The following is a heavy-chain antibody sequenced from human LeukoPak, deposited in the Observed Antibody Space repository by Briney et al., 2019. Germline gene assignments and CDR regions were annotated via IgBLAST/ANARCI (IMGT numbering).Heavy chain of an antibody. CDR2: INLNGQNT. CDR1: GFTFSTFG. J-gene: IGHJ5*02. CDR3: VIVPPDWSYARIDP. D-gene: IGHD1-7*01. Sequence: GGSLRLSCTASGFTFSTFGMTWVRHTTGKGLEWVSHINLNGQNTHYADSVRGRFTISRDNSRNTVFLQSDNLRVEDTAVYYCVIVPPDWSYARIDPWGQGTRVTVSS. V-gene: IGHV3-23*01.